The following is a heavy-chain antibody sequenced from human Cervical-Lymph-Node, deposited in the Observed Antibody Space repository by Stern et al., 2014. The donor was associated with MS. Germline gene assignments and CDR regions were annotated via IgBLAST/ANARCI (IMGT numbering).Heavy chain of an antibody. D-gene: IGHD1-26*01. CDR2: IHDSGST. CDR1: GGSISSSGYY. J-gene: IGHJ5*02. CDR3: ATTRWDLFTWNWFDP. Sequence: QVQLVESGPGLVKPSQTLSLTCTVSGGSISSSGYYWSWIRQPADKGLEWIGRIHDSGSTYYNPSLKSRVTISMDTDKNQFSLKLPSVTAADTAVYYCATTRWDLFTWNWFDPWGQGTLVTVSS. V-gene: IGHV4-61*02.